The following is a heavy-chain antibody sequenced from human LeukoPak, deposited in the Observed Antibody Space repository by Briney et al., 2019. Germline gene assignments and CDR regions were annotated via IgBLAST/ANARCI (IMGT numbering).Heavy chain of an antibody. D-gene: IGHD3-22*01. V-gene: IGHV4-38-2*02. CDR2: IYHSGST. J-gene: IGHJ4*02. CDR3: ARDRYYDSSGYYYATVFDY. CDR1: GYSISSGYY. Sequence: SETLSLTCTVSGYSISSGYYWGWIRQPPGKGLEWIGSIYHSGSTYYNPSLKSRVTISVDTSKNQFSLKLSSVTAADTAVYYCARDRYYDSSGYYYATVFDYWGQGTLVTVSS.